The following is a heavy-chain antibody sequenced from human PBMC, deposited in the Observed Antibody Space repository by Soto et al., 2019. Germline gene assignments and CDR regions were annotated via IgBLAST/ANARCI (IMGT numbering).Heavy chain of an antibody. Sequence: GESLKISCKGSGYSFTSYWIVWVRQMPGKGLEWXXXVYPGXYXXXXXXSFQGQVTISVDKSISTAYMQWSSLKDSDTAMYYCARRRENWFFDYWGQGTLVTVPQ. CDR3: ARRRENWFFDY. CDR1: GYSFTSYW. D-gene: IGHD3-9*01. V-gene: IGHV5-51*01. CDR2: VYPGXYXX. J-gene: IGHJ4*02.